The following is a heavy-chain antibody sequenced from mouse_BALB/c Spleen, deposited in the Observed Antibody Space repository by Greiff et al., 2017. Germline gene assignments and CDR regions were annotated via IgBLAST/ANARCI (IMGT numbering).Heavy chain of an antibody. V-gene: IGHV5-6-2*01. CDR3: ARHTTMITTRYFDV. J-gene: IGHJ1*01. Sequence: EVKVEESGGGLVKLGGSLKLSCAASGFTFSSYYMSWVRQTPEKRLELVAAINSNGGSTYYPDTVKGRFTISRDNAKNTLYLQMSSLKSEDTALYYCARHTTMITTRYFDVWGAGTTVTVSS. CDR1: GFTFSSYY. CDR2: INSNGGST. D-gene: IGHD2-4*01.